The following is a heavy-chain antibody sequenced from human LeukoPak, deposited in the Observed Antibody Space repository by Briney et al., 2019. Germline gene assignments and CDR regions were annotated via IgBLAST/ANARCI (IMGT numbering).Heavy chain of an antibody. Sequence: GGSLRLSCAASGFTVSSNYMSWVRQAPGKGLEWVSVIYSGGSTYYADSVKGRFTISRDNSKNTLYLQMNSLRAEDTAVYYCARDRGYSGYLGAFDIWGQGTMVTVSS. J-gene: IGHJ3*02. CDR2: IYSGGST. CDR3: ARDRGYSGYLGAFDI. CDR1: GFTVSSNY. V-gene: IGHV3-53*01. D-gene: IGHD5-12*01.